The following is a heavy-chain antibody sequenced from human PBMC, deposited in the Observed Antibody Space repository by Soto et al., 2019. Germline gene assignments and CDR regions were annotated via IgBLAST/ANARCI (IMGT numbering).Heavy chain of an antibody. D-gene: IGHD2-8*02. CDR2: INHSGST. Sequence: SETLCLTCAVYGVTFSGYYWTLLRPPPGTGLEWIGEINHSGSTNYNPSLKSRVTISVDTSKNQFSLKLTSVTAADTAVYYCARDKITGLFDYWGQGTLVTVSS. J-gene: IGHJ4*02. CDR3: ARDKITGLFDY. V-gene: IGHV4-34*01. CDR1: GVTFSGYY.